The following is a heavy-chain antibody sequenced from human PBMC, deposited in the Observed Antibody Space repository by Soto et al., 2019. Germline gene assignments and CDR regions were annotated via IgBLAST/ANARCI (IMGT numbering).Heavy chain of an antibody. CDR2: ISYDGSNK. D-gene: IGHD4-17*01. J-gene: IGHJ2*01. V-gene: IGHV3-30*18. Sequence: QVQLVESGGGVVQPGRSLRLSCAASGFTFSSYGMHWVRQAPGKGLEWVAVISYDGSNKYYADSVKGRFTISRDNSKNTLYLQMNSLRAEDTAVYYCAKDHYTVTGNYWYFDLGGRGTLVTVSS. CDR1: GFTFSSYG. CDR3: AKDHYTVTGNYWYFDL.